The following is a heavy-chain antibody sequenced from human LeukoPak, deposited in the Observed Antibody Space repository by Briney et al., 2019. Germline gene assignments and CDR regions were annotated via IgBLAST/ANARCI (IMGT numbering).Heavy chain of an antibody. CDR2: IWYDGSNE. CDR3: ASSTMTTRGVSAFDL. J-gene: IGHJ3*01. Sequence: GRSLRLSCAASGFLFSTLGVHGVSQAPGKGLEWVAIIWYDGSNEYYADSVKGRFTISRDNSKNTLYLQMNSLRAEDTAVYFCASSTMTTRGVSAFDLWGHGTVVTVSS. D-gene: IGHD4-17*01. V-gene: IGHV3-33*01. CDR1: GFLFSTLG.